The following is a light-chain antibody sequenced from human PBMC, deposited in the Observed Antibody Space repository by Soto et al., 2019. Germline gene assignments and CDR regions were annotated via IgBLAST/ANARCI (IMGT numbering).Light chain of an antibody. CDR1: SSSIGSNS. CDR3: AAWDGSLNVYV. V-gene: IGLV1-44*01. Sequence: QSVLTQPPSASGTPGQRVTISCSGSSSSIGSNSVNWYQQLPRTAPKVLIYTNSQRPSGVPDRFSGSKSGTSASLVISGLQPEDEADYYCAAWDGSLNVYVFGTGTKLTVL. CDR2: TNS. J-gene: IGLJ1*01.